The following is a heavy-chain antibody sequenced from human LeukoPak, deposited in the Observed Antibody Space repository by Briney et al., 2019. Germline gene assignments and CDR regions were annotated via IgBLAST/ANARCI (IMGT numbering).Heavy chain of an antibody. D-gene: IGHD3-22*01. CDR2: IYCSGST. CDR1: GGSISSYY. V-gene: IGHV4-59*01. J-gene: IGHJ4*02. CDR3: ARDGYDSSGNIGLDY. Sequence: SETLSLTCTVSGGSISSYYWSWIRQPPGKGLEWIGYIYCSGSTNYNPSLKSRVTISVDTSKNQFSLKLSSVTAADTAVYYCARDGYDSSGNIGLDYWGQGTLVTVSS.